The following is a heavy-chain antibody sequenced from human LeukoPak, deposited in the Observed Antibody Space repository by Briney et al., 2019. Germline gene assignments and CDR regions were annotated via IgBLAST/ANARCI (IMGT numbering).Heavy chain of an antibody. CDR2: ISYDGNNQ. J-gene: IGHJ4*02. D-gene: IGHD6-13*01. CDR3: ARGEEQLDY. CDR1: GFTFSSYG. V-gene: IGHV3-30*03. Sequence: GGSLRLSCAASGFTFSSYGMHWVRQAPGKGLEWVAVISYDGNNQYYGDSVKGRFTISRDRSRNTVDLQMNSLRGDDTAVYYCARGEEQLDYWGQGTLVTVSS.